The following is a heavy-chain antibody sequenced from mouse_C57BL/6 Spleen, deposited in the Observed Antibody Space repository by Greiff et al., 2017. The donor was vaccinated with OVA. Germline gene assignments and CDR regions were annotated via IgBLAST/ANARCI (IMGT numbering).Heavy chain of an antibody. V-gene: IGHV1-52*01. Sequence: VQLQQPGAELVRPGSSVKLSCKASGYTFTSYWMHWVKQRPIQGLEWIGNIDPSDSETHYNQKFKDKATLTVDKSSSTAYMQLSSLTSEDSAVYYCAASGHYYGSSLDVWGTGTTVTVSS. D-gene: IGHD1-1*01. CDR2: IDPSDSET. CDR3: AASGHYYGSSLDV. CDR1: GYTFTSYW. J-gene: IGHJ1*03.